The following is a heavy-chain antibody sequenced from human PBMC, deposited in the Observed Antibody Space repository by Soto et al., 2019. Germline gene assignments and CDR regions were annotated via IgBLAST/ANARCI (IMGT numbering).Heavy chain of an antibody. CDR3: AAEIDDYAEFNH. V-gene: IGHV1-58*01. J-gene: IGHJ5*02. D-gene: IGHD4-17*01. CDR1: GFTFSKSS. Sequence: ASVKVSCKSSGFTFSKSSVQWMIQARGQRLEWIGWVVVGSDKTRYAQNVQDRVTITRDMSTSTSYMELSSLTSEDTAVYFCAAEIDDYAEFNHWG. CDR2: VVVGSDKT.